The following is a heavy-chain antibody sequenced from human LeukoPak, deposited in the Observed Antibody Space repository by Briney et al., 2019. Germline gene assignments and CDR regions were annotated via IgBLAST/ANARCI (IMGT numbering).Heavy chain of an antibody. V-gene: IGHV3-33*01. CDR1: GFIFSSHG. Sequence: GGSLRLSCVASGFIFSSHGMHWVRQAPGKGLEWVAVIWYDGSNKYYADSVKGRFTISRDNSKSTLYLQMNSLRAEDTAIYYCARAAGSGSYYNPFDYWGQGTLVTVSS. CDR3: ARAAGSGSYYNPFDY. CDR2: IWYDGSNK. D-gene: IGHD3-10*01. J-gene: IGHJ4*02.